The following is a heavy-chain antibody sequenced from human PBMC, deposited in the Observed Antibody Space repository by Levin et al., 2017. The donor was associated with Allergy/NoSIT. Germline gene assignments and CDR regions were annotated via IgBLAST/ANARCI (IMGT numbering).Heavy chain of an antibody. Sequence: GSLILSCTVSGGSISSYYWSWIRQPPGKGLEWIGYIYYSGSTNYNPSLKSRVTISVDTSKNQFSLKLSSVTAADTAVYYCARDGLRGYLNWFDPWGQGTLVTVSS. J-gene: IGHJ5*02. CDR1: GGSISSYY. D-gene: IGHD3-22*01. CDR3: ARDGLRGYLNWFDP. CDR2: IYYSGST. V-gene: IGHV4-59*01.